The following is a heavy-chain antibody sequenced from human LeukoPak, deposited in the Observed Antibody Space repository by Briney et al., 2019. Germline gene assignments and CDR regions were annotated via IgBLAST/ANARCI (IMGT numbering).Heavy chain of an antibody. J-gene: IGHJ4*02. CDR1: GFTFSSYS. Sequence: GGSLRLSCAASGFTFSSYSMNWVRQAPGKGLEWVSSISSSSSYIYYADSVKGRFTISRDNAKNSLYLQMNSLRAEDTAVYYCARDMGDYYDSSGYYGGGYWGQGTLVTVSS. D-gene: IGHD3-22*01. V-gene: IGHV3-21*01. CDR3: ARDMGDYYDSSGYYGGGY. CDR2: ISSSSSYI.